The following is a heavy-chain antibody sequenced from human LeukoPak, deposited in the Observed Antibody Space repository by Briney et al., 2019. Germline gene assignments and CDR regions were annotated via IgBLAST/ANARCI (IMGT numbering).Heavy chain of an antibody. J-gene: IGHJ4*02. V-gene: IGHV4-31*03. CDR1: GGSISSGGYY. CDR3: ARIAYSGYDFRGAMDY. Sequence: SETLSLTCTVSGGSISSGGYYWSWIRQHPGKGLEWIGYIYYSGSTYYNPSLKSRVTISVDTSKNQFSLKLSSVTVADTAVYYCARIAYSGYDFRGAMDYWGQGTRVTVSS. D-gene: IGHD5-12*01. CDR2: IYYSGST.